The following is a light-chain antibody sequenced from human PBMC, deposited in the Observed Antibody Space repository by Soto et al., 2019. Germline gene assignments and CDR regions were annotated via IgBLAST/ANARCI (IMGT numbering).Light chain of an antibody. CDR3: QQYDSTPPT. V-gene: IGKV4-1*01. CDR2: WAS. J-gene: IGKJ2*01. CDR1: ESISSSY. Sequence: EIVLTQSPGTLSLSPGEGATLSCRASESISSSYLAWYQQKPGQPPKLLIYWASTRESGVPDRFSGSGSGTDFTLTIGSLQAEDVAVYYCQQYDSTPPTFGQGTKLEIK.